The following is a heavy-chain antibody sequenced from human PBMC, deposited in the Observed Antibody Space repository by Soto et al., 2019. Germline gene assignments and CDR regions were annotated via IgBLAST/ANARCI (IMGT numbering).Heavy chain of an antibody. J-gene: IGHJ4*02. D-gene: IGHD3-22*01. Sequence: GGSLRLSCAASGFTFSSYAMSWVRQAPGKGLEWVSAISGSGGSTYYADSVKGRFTISRDNSKNTLYLQMNSLRAEDTAVYYCAKDKMKGLLGLGYFDYWGQGTLVTVSS. CDR2: ISGSGGST. V-gene: IGHV3-23*01. CDR3: AKDKMKGLLGLGYFDY. CDR1: GFTFSSYA.